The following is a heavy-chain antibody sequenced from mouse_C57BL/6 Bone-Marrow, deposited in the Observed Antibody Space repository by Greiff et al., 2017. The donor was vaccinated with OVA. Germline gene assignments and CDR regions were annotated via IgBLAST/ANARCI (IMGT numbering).Heavy chain of an antibody. CDR1: GYTFTDHI. J-gene: IGHJ2*01. D-gene: IGHD1-1*01. CDR3: ARRGITTVVAEVYYFDY. CDR2: IHPNSGST. V-gene: IGHV1-64*01. Sequence: QVQLQQSGAELASPGASVTLSCKASGYTFTDHIMNWVKKRPGQGLEWIGRIHPNSGSTNYNEKFKSKATLTVDKSSSTAYMQLSSLTSEDSAVYYCARRGITTVVAEVYYFDYWGQGTTLTVSS.